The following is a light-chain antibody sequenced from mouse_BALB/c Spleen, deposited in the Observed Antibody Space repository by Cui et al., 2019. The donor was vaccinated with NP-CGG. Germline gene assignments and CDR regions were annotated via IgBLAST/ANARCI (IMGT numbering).Light chain of an antibody. CDR3: ALWYSNHWV. CDR2: GTN. J-gene: IGLJ1*01. CDR1: TGTVTTSNY. V-gene: IGLV1*01. Sequence: AVVTQESALTTSPGERVTHTCRTSTGTVTTSNYANWVQEKPDHLFTGLIGGTNNRAPGVPARFSGSLIGDKAALTITGAQTEDEAIYFCALWYSNHWVFGGGTKLTVL.